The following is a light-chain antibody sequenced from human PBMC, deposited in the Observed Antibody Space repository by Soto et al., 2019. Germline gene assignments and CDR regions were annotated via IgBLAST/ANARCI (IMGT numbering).Light chain of an antibody. Sequence: QSVLTQPPSVSGAPGQRVTISCTGSSSNIGAGYDVHWYQQLPGTAPKLLIYGNSNRPSGVPDRFSGSTSGTSASLAITGRHAEDEDDRCCQSSGGSLSGVVFGGGT. J-gene: IGLJ2*01. CDR1: SSNIGAGYD. V-gene: IGLV1-40*01. CDR3: QSSGGSLSGVV. CDR2: GNS.